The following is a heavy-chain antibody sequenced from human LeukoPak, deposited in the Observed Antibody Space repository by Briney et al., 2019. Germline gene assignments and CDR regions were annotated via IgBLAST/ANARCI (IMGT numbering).Heavy chain of an antibody. Sequence: GGSLRLSCAASGFTLSSYAMTWVRQAPGRGLEWISSVDGGGGGTYYADSVKGRFTISRDNSKDTLYLQMNGLRAEDTAVYFCAKQSAGSAAWYSLHYDFWGQGTLVTVSS. CDR2: VDGGGGGT. V-gene: IGHV3-23*01. CDR1: GFTLSSYA. J-gene: IGHJ4*02. CDR3: AKQSAGSAAWYSLHYDF. D-gene: IGHD6-13*01.